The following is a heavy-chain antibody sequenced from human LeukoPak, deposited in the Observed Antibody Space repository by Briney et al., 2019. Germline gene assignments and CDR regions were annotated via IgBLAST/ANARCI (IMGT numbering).Heavy chain of an antibody. D-gene: IGHD1-14*01. CDR1: GYTFTSYG. Sequence: ASVKVSCTASGYTFTSYGISWVRQAPGQGLEWLGWISAYNGNTNYAQKLQGRVTMTTDTSTSTAYMELRSLRSDDTAVYYCARVNPPRGHAFDIWGQGTMVTVSS. CDR2: ISAYNGNT. CDR3: ARVNPPRGHAFDI. V-gene: IGHV1-18*01. J-gene: IGHJ3*02.